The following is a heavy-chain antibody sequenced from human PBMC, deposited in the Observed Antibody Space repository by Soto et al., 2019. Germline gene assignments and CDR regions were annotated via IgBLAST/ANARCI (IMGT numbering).Heavy chain of an antibody. CDR1: GLTFRNDR. CDR3: EGYGYGVSAAAY. V-gene: IGHV3-7*03. Sequence: GSLRLSCAGSGLTFRNDRLNWVRQAPGKGLEWVANINQDGSERYYVDSVRGRFTISRDNVENSLYLQLNSLRPEDTAVYYSEGYGYGVSAAAYWGQGTLVTVSS. J-gene: IGHJ4*02. CDR2: INQDGSER. D-gene: IGHD4-17*01.